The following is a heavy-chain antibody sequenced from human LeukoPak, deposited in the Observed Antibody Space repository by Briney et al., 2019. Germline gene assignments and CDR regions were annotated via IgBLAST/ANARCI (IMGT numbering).Heavy chain of an antibody. CDR3: ASMALYSSSDNWFDP. V-gene: IGHV4-61*02. Sequence: NPSETLSLTCTVSGGSISSGSYYWSWIRQPAGKGLEWIGRIYTSGSTDYNPSLKSRVTISVDTSKNQFSLKLSSVTAADTAVYYCASMALYSSSDNWFDPWGQGTLVTVSS. CDR1: GGSISSGSYY. J-gene: IGHJ5*02. D-gene: IGHD6-13*01. CDR2: IYTSGST.